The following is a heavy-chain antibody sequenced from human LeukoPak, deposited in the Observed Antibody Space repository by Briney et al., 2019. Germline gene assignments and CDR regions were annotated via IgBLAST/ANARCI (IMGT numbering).Heavy chain of an antibody. CDR2: IRYDGSNK. V-gene: IGHV3-30*02. CDR1: GFTFSSYG. Sequence: GGSLRLSCAASGFTFSSYGMHWVRQAPGKGLEWVAFIRYDGSNKYYADSVKGRFTISRDNSKNTLYLQMNSLRAEDTAVYYCAKDPTLPWGYSSSRRGFDYWGQGTLVTVSS. D-gene: IGHD6-6*01. J-gene: IGHJ4*02. CDR3: AKDPTLPWGYSSSRRGFDY.